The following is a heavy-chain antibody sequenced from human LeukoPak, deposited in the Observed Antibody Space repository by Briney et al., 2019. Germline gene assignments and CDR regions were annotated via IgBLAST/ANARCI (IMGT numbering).Heavy chain of an antibody. Sequence: ASVKVSCKASGYTFTGYYMHWVRQAPGQGLEWMGWINPNSGGTNYAQKFQGWVTMTRDTSISTAYMELSRLRSDDTAVYYCAREVSVVVVAAMNWFDPWGQGTLVTVSS. CDR2: INPNSGGT. CDR1: GYTFTGYY. D-gene: IGHD2-15*01. J-gene: IGHJ5*02. V-gene: IGHV1-2*04. CDR3: AREVSVVVVAAMNWFDP.